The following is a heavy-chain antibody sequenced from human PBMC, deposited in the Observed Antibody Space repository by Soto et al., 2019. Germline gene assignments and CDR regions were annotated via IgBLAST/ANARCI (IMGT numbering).Heavy chain of an antibody. D-gene: IGHD1-26*01. CDR3: ARRRYSGSYFDY. CDR1: GFSLSTSGVG. V-gene: IGHV2-5*02. J-gene: IGHJ4*02. Sequence: QITLKESGPTLVKPTQTLTLTCTFSGFSLSTSGVGVGWIRQPPGKALEWLALIYWDDDKRYSPSLKSRLTITKDTSKNQVVLTMTNMDPVDTATYYCARRRYSGSYFDYWGQGTLVTVSS. CDR2: IYWDDDK.